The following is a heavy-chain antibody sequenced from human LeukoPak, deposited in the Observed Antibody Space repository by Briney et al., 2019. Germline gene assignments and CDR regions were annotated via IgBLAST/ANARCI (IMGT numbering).Heavy chain of an antibody. J-gene: IGHJ5*02. CDR1: GFTFSSYW. V-gene: IGHV3-7*01. CDR3: ARGRPEYSSSSRFDP. D-gene: IGHD6-6*01. CDR2: IKQGGSEK. Sequence: PGGSLRLSCAASGFTFSSYWMSWVRQAPGKGLEWVANIKQGGSEKYYVDSVKGRFTISRDNAKNSLYLQMNSLRAEDTAVYYCARGRPEYSSSSRFDPWGQGTLVTVSS.